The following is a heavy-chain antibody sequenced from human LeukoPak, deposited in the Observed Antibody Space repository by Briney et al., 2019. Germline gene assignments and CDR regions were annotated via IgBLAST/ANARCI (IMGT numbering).Heavy chain of an antibody. Sequence: ASVKVSCKASGYTFTSYYMHWVRQAPGQGLEWMGIINPSGGSTSYAQKFQGRVTLTRDMSTSTDYLELSSLRSDDTAVYYCARDNSVRDEAWWLNPWGQGTLVTVSS. CDR1: GYTFTSYY. D-gene: IGHD5-24*01. J-gene: IGHJ5*02. CDR2: INPSGGST. V-gene: IGHV1-46*01. CDR3: ARDNSVRDEAWWLNP.